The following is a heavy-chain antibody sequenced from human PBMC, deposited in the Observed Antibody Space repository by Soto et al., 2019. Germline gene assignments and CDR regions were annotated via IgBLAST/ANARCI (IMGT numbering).Heavy chain of an antibody. Sequence: GGSLRLSCAASGFTFDDYAMHWVRQAPGKGLEWVSGISWNSGSIGYADSVKGRFTISRDNAKNSLYLQMNSLRAEDTALYYCAKEGRVRGAHAFDIWGQGTMVTVSS. V-gene: IGHV3-9*01. CDR3: AKEGRVRGAHAFDI. CDR2: ISWNSGSI. D-gene: IGHD3-10*01. J-gene: IGHJ3*02. CDR1: GFTFDDYA.